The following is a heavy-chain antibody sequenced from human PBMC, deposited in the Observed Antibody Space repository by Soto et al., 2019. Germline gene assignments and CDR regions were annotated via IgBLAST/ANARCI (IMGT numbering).Heavy chain of an antibody. CDR3: ARDYSSYGPFDY. J-gene: IGHJ4*02. Sequence: GGSLRLSCAVSGFTFSSYSMNWFRQAPGKGLEWVSYISSSSSTIYYADSVKGRFTTSRDNAKNSLYLQMNSLRAEDTAVYYCARDYSSYGPFDYWGQGTLVTVSS. V-gene: IGHV3-48*01. D-gene: IGHD5-18*01. CDR1: GFTFSSYS. CDR2: ISSSSSTI.